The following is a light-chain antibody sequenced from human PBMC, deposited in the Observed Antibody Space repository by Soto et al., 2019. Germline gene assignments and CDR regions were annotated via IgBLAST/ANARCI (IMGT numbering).Light chain of an antibody. CDR2: GVS. J-gene: IGKJ3*01. CDR3: QHYGSSQFT. CDR1: QSVSHNY. V-gene: IGKV3-20*01. Sequence: EIVLTQSPGTLSLPPGERATLSCRASQSVSHNYIAWYQQRPGQAPRLLLYGVSTRAPGVPDRFSGSGSGTDFTLTIFTLEPEDFAVYFCQHYGSSQFTFGPGTKVDIK.